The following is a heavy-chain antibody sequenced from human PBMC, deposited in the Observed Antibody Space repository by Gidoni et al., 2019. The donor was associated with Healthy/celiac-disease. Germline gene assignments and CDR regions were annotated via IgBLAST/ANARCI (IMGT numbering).Heavy chain of an antibody. Sequence: EVRLVEFGGGLVQPGRLLRVSCAAPGFTFDDYAMHWGLQAPGKGLEGVLGISWNSGSIGYADSVKGRFTIYRDNAKNYLYLQMNSLRAEDTALYYCAKGEGSGDAFDIWGQGTMVTVSS. CDR2: ISWNSGSI. CDR1: GFTFDDYA. D-gene: IGHD3-10*01. J-gene: IGHJ3*02. V-gene: IGHV3-9*01. CDR3: AKGEGSGDAFDI.